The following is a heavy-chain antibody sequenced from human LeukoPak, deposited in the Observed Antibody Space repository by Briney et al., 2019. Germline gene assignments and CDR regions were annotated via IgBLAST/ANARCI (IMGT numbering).Heavy chain of an antibody. V-gene: IGHV3-21*01. J-gene: IGHJ4*02. CDR2: ISSSSSYI. D-gene: IGHD2-21*02. CDR1: GFTFSSYS. CDR3: AKFPGGDSRLDY. Sequence: GGSLRLSCAASGFTFSSYSMNWVRQAPGKGLEWVSSISSSSSYIYYADSVKGRFTISRDNAKNTLYLQMNSLRAEDTAVYYCAKFPGGDSRLDYWGQGTLVTVSS.